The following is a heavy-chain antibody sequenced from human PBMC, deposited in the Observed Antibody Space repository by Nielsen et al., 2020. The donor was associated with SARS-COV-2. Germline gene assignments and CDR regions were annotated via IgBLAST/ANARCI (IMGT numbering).Heavy chain of an antibody. CDR3: ARDHVAFGWVGALDY. J-gene: IGHJ4*02. D-gene: IGHD1-26*01. Sequence: GESLKISCAASGFVFTTYSMHWVRQAPGKGLEWVALISYSGNNQYYADSVRGRFTVSRDNSNNTVSLQMSSLGTEDTAVYYCARDHVAFGWVGALDYWGQGALVTVSS. CDR1: GFVFTTYS. V-gene: IGHV3-30*04. CDR2: ISYSGNNQ.